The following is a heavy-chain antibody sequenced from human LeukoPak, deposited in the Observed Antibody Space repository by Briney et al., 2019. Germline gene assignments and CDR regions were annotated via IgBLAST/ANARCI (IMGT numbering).Heavy chain of an antibody. CDR2: IRSKANSYAT. J-gene: IGHJ4*02. CDR1: GFTFSGSA. V-gene: IGHV3-73*01. Sequence: GGSLRLSCAASGFTFSGSAMHWVRQASGKGLEWVGRIRSKANSYATAYAASVKGRFTISRDDSKNTAYLQMSSLKTEDTAVYYCTSGASITGTMRDYWGQGTLVTVSS. CDR3: TSGASITGTMRDY. D-gene: IGHD1-20*01.